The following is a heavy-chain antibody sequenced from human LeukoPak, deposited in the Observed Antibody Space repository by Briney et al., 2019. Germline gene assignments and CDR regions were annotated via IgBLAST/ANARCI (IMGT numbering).Heavy chain of an antibody. CDR2: IIPIFGTA. CDR1: GGTFSSYA. J-gene: IGHJ4*02. Sequence: GASVKVSCKASGGTFSSYAISWVRQAPGQGLEWMGRIIPIFGTANYAQKFQGRVTITADKSTSTAYMELSSLRSEDTAVYYSAGGYYDSSRIYYFDYWGQGTLVTVSS. V-gene: IGHV1-69*06. D-gene: IGHD3-22*01. CDR3: AGGYYDSSRIYYFDY.